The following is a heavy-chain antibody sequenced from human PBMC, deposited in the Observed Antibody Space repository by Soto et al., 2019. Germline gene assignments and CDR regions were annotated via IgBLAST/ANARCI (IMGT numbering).Heavy chain of an antibody. J-gene: IGHJ6*02. CDR1: GGIFSSYA. V-gene: IGHV1-69*01. Sequence: QVQLVQSGAEVKKPGSSVKVSCKASGGIFSSYAISWVRQDPGQGLEWMGGIIPIFGTANYAQKFQGRVTITADESTSTAYMERSSLRSEDTAMYYCAREYNWNSIYYGMDVWGQGTTVTVSS. D-gene: IGHD1-7*01. CDR2: IIPIFGTA. CDR3: AREYNWNSIYYGMDV.